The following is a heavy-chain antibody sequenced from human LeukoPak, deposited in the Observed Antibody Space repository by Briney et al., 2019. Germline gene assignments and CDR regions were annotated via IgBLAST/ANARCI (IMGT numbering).Heavy chain of an antibody. CDR3: ARGHGLLWFGEFNNWFDP. CDR1: GYTFTSYY. D-gene: IGHD3-10*01. V-gene: IGHV1-46*01. Sequence: GASVKVSCKASGYTFTSYYMHWVRQAPGQGLEWMGIINPSGGSTSYAQKFQGRVTMTRDMSTSTVYMELGSLRSEDTAVYYCARGHGLLWFGEFNNWFDPWGQGTLVTVSS. CDR2: INPSGGST. J-gene: IGHJ5*02.